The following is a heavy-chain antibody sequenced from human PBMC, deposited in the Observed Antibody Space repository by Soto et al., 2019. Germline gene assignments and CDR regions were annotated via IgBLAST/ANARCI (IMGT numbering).Heavy chain of an antibody. CDR3: ARGRITMLH. D-gene: IGHD3-10*02. CDR2: INPSGST. V-gene: IGHV4-34*01. J-gene: IGHJ4*02. CDR1: DGSSSGYY. Sequence: QVQLQQWGAGLLKPSETLSLTCTVYDGSSSGYYWSWVRQPPGKGLEWIGEINPSGSTNYNPSLKSRVTRSVDTSTNQFSLNVNSVTAADTAVYYCARGRITMLHWGQGTLVTVSS.